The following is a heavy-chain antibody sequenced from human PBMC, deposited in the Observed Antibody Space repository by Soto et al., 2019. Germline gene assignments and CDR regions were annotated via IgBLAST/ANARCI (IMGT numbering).Heavy chain of an antibody. CDR1: GGSFSGYY. Sequence: PSETLSLTCAVYGGSFSGYYWSWIRQPPGTGLEWIGEINHSGSTNYNPSLKSRVTISVDTSKNQFSLKLSSVTAADTAVYYCARGLRVSGSYYNEFRYGMDVWGQGTTVT. V-gene: IGHV4-34*01. CDR2: INHSGST. CDR3: ARGLRVSGSYYNEFRYGMDV. J-gene: IGHJ6*02. D-gene: IGHD3-10*01.